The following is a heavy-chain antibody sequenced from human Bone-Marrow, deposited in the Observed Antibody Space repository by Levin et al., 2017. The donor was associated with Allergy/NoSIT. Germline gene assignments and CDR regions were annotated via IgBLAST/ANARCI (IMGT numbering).Heavy chain of an antibody. V-gene: IGHV3-33*01. D-gene: IGHD4-17*01. J-gene: IGHJ6*02. CDR2: IWYDGSNK. CDR3: ASIGYGDYHEKYYYYGMDV. Sequence: GGSLRLSCAASGFTFSSYGMHWVRQAPGKGLEWVAVIWYDGSNKYYADSVKGRFTISRDNSKNTLYLQMNSLRAEDTAVYYCASIGYGDYHEKYYYYGMDVWGQGTTVTVSS. CDR1: GFTFSSYG.